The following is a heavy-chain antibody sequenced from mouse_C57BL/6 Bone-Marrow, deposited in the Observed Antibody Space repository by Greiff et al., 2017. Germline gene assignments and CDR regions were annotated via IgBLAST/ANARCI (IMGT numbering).Heavy chain of an antibody. V-gene: IGHV14-4*01. CDR1: GFNIKDDY. J-gene: IGHJ1*03. CDR2: IDPENGDT. D-gene: IGHD2-12*01. Sequence: SGAELVRPGASVKLSCTASGFNIKDDYMHWVKQRPEQGLEWIGWIDPENGDTEYASKFQGKATITADTSSNTAYLQLSSLTSEDTAVYYCTFYDGWYFDVWGTGTTVTVSS. CDR3: TFYDGWYFDV.